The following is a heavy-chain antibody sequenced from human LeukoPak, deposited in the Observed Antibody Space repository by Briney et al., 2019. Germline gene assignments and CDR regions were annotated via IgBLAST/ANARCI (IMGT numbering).Heavy chain of an antibody. CDR3: AREVATISREYYFDN. Sequence: SETLSLTCTVSGGSISSSSYYWGWIRQPPGKGLEWIGSIYYSGSTYYNPSPKSRVTISVDTSKNQFSLKLSSVTAADTAVYYCAREVATISREYYFDNWGQGALVTVSS. D-gene: IGHD5-12*01. J-gene: IGHJ4*02. V-gene: IGHV4-39*07. CDR1: GGSISSSSYY. CDR2: IYYSGST.